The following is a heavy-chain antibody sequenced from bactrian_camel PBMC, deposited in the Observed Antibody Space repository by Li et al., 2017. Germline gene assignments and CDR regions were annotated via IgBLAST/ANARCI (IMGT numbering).Heavy chain of an antibody. Sequence: QVQLVESGGGSVQAGESLRLSCVDSGYGYSSYSWGWFRQSPAKEREGVAVVYTDGATIYYADSVKGRFTISKEYSNDILYLYLQMSSLKPEDTAMYYCAADSLIGGYCLEYGYNYWGQGTQVTVS. CDR3: AADSLIGGYCLEYGYNY. D-gene: IGHD2*01. V-gene: IGHV3S1*01. J-gene: IGHJ4*01. CDR1: GYGYSSYS. CDR2: VYTDGATI.